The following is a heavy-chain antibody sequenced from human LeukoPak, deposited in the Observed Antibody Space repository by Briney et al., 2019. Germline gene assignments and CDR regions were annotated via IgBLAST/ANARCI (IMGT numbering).Heavy chain of an antibody. J-gene: IGHJ3*02. Sequence: VASVKVSCKASGYTFTSYGISWVRQAPGQGLEWMGWISAYNGNTNYAQKLQGRVTMTRNTSTSTVYMELSSLRSEDTAVYYCARIRDGYNDAYDIWSQGTMVTVPS. D-gene: IGHD5-24*01. CDR3: ARIRDGYNDAYDI. CDR2: ISAYNGNT. CDR1: GYTFTSYG. V-gene: IGHV1-18*01.